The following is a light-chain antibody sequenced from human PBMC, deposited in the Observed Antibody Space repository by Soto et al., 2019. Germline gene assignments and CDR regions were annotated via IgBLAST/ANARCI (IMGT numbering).Light chain of an antibody. V-gene: IGLV1-47*01. CDR1: SSTVGGNH. CDR2: KNN. J-gene: IGLJ1*01. Sequence: QSVLSQPPSASGTPGQRVTISCSGSSSTVGGNHVYWYQKFPGMAPKLLISKNNQRPSGVPDRFSGSKSGTSASLAISGLRSEDEADYYCAAWDDNFSTYVFGSGTKVTAL. CDR3: AAWDDNFSTYV.